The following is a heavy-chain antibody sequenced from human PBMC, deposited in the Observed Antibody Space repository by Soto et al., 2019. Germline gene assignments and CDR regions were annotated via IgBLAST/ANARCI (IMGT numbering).Heavy chain of an antibody. CDR1: GGSIGSTDSY. CDR2: IYYTGGT. CDR3: ARGGSGWAEYFQH. J-gene: IGHJ1*01. Sequence: QVQLQESGPGLVEPSQTLSLTCTVSGGSIGSTDSYWSWIRRPPGKGLEWIGYIYYTGGTFYNPSLKSRLTISLETSSNQFSPRQTSVTATDTGIYYCARGGSGWAEYFQHWGQGTLVAVSS. D-gene: IGHD6-25*01. V-gene: IGHV4-30-4*08.